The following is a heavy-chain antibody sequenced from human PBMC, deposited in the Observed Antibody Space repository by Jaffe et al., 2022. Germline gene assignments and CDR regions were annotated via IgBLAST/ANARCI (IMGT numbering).Heavy chain of an antibody. CDR3: AKDPREYSSGWSPNWFDP. V-gene: IGHV3-30*18. D-gene: IGHD6-19*01. CDR2: ISYDGSNK. J-gene: IGHJ5*02. Sequence: QVQLVESGGGVVQPGRSLRLSCAASGFTFSSYGMHWVRQAPGKGLEWVAVISYDGSNKYYADSVKGRFTISRDNSKNTLYLQMNSLRAEDTAVYYCAKDPREYSSGWSPNWFDPWGQGTLVTVSS. CDR1: GFTFSSYG.